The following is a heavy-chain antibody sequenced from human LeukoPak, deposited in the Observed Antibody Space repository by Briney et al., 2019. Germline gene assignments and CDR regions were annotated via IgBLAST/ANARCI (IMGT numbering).Heavy chain of an antibody. Sequence: SQTLSLTCAISGDSVSSNSVTWNWIRQSPSRGLEWLGRTCYRSTWYNDYAVSVRGRITVNPDTSKNQFSLHLNSVTPEDTAVYYCARRLTQYDCFDPWGQGILVIVSS. V-gene: IGHV6-1*01. CDR1: GDSVSSNSVT. CDR2: TCYRSTWYN. D-gene: IGHD2-2*01. CDR3: ARRLTQYDCFDP. J-gene: IGHJ5*02.